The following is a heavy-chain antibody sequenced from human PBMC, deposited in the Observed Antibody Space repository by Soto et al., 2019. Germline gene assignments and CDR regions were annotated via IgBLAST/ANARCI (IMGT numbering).Heavy chain of an antibody. Sequence: PSETLSLTCTVSGGSISSSSYYWGWIRQPPGKGLEWIGSIYYSGSTYYNPSLKSRVTISVDTSKNQFSLKLSSVTAADTAVYYCARPEYYYGSGTSPGWFDPWGQGTLVTVSS. CDR2: IYYSGST. CDR3: ARPEYYYGSGTSPGWFDP. J-gene: IGHJ5*02. D-gene: IGHD3-10*01. V-gene: IGHV4-39*01. CDR1: GGSISSSSYY.